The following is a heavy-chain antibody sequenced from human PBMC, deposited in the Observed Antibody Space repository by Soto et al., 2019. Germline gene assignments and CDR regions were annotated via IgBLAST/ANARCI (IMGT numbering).Heavy chain of an antibody. V-gene: IGHV4-30-4*01. CDR1: GGSISSGDYY. CDR3: AVYYCSGGSCYSGNKRRQYSSGWYAFDY. CDR2: IYYSGST. Sequence: SEALSLTCTVSGGSISSGDYYWSWIRQPPGKGLEWIGYIYYSGSTYYNPSLKSRVTISVDTSKNQFSLKLSSVTAADTAVYYCAVYYCSGGSCYSGNKRRQYSSGWYAFDYWGQGTLVTVSS. D-gene: IGHD2-15*01. J-gene: IGHJ4*02.